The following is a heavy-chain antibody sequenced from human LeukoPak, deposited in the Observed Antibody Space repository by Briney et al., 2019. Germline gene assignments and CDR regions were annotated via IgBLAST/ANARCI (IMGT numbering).Heavy chain of an antibody. D-gene: IGHD3-10*01. V-gene: IGHV3-23*01. CDR2: ISGSGGST. CDR1: GFTFSSYA. J-gene: IGHJ4*02. Sequence: PGGSLGLSCAASGFTFSSYAMSWVRQAPGKGLEWVSAISGSGGSTYYADSVKGRFTISRDNSKNTLYLQMNSLRAEDTAVYYCAKGASYYGSGSYYFDYWGQGTLVTVSS. CDR3: AKGASYYGSGSYYFDY.